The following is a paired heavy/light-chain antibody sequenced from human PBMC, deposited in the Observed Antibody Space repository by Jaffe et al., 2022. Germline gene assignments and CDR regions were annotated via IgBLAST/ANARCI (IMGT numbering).Light chain of an antibody. CDR1: SSDVGSYNL. J-gene: IGLJ2*01. CDR3: CSYAGSSTLVV. CDR2: EGS. V-gene: IGLV2-23*01. Sequence: QSALTQPASVSGSPGQSITISCTGTSSDVGSYNLVSWYQQHPGKAPKLMIYEGSKRPSGVSNRFSGSKSGNTASLTISGLQAEDEADYYCCSYAGSSTLVVFGGGTKLTVL.
Heavy chain of an antibody. J-gene: IGHJ4*02. CDR1: GGSISSSSYY. V-gene: IGHV4-39*01. CDR2: IYYSGST. CDR3: ARRRLQYCSGGSCYRPFDY. D-gene: IGHD2-15*01. Sequence: QLQLQESGPGLVKPSETLSLTCTVSGGSISSSSYYWGWIRQPPGKGLEWIGSIYYSGSTYYNPSLKSRVTISVDTSKNQFSLKLSSVTAADTAVYYCARRRLQYCSGGSCYRPFDYWGQGTLVTVSS.